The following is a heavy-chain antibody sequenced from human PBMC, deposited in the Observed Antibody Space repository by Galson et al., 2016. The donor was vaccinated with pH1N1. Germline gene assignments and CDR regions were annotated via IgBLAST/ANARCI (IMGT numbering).Heavy chain of an antibody. V-gene: IGHV3-15*01. D-gene: IGHD2-8*01. J-gene: IGHJ4*02. CDR1: GFTFSNAW. CDR2: IKTKSDGGIT. CDR3: TTGGVYMLYLH. Sequence: SLRLSCAASGFTFSNAWMTWVRQAPGKGLEWVGRIKTKSDGGITDYAAPVKGRFIISRDDSKNMVSLQVNSLKTEDTAVYYCTTGGVYMLYLHWGQGTLVTVSS.